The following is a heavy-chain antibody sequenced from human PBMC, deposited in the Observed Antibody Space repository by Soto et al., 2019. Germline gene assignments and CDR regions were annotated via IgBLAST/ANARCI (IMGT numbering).Heavy chain of an antibody. CDR1: GFAFSNYW. CDR2: INSDGSRT. D-gene: IGHD4-17*01. CDR3: ARFRVDGDSVP. Sequence: EVQLVESGGGLVQPGGSLRLSCAASGFAFSNYWMHWVRQAPGKGLVWVSRINSDGSRTSYADSVRGRFTISSDNAENALDLQMTSQRAEETAVYYGARFRVDGDSVPWGQGTLVTVSS. J-gene: IGHJ5*02. V-gene: IGHV3-74*01.